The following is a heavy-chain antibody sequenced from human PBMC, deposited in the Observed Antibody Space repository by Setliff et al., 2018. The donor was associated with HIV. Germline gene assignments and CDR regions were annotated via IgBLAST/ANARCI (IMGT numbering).Heavy chain of an antibody. V-gene: IGHV3-30*02. D-gene: IGHD3-10*01. CDR1: GFTFSDYD. CDR2: MRYVGSNK. CDR3: ARPQYYYGSGAFDI. J-gene: IGHJ3*02. Sequence: GGSLRLSCAASGFTFSDYDIHWVRRAPGKGLEWVAFMRYVGSNKDYADSVKGQFTISRDNAKNTLYLQMNSLRAEDTAVYYCARPQYYYGSGAFDIWGQGTMVTVS.